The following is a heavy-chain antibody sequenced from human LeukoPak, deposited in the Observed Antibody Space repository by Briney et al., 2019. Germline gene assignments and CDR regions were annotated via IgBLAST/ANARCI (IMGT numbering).Heavy chain of an antibody. CDR2: IQYDGSSQ. Sequence: PGGSLRLSCAASGFTFSTYGIHWVRQAPGKGLEWVTFIQYDGSSQYYADSVKGRFTISRDKSQDTLYLQMNSLRTDDTAVYYCAKDVGYSDSSAYYYLDYWGQGTLVTVSS. V-gene: IGHV3-30*02. D-gene: IGHD3-22*01. J-gene: IGHJ4*02. CDR3: AKDVGYSDSSAYYYLDY. CDR1: GFTFSTYG.